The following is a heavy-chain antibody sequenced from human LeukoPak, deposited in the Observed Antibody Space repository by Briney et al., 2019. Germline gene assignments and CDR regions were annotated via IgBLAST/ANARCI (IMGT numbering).Heavy chain of an antibody. CDR1: SGSFSSYY. CDR3: ARDIVYLIDEDYG. V-gene: IGHV4-4*07. CDR2: IQSSGST. D-gene: IGHD4-17*01. J-gene: IGHJ4*02. Sequence: SETLSLTCTVSSGSFSSYYWSWLRQPAGKGLEWIGRIQSSGSTDYSPSLQSRVTISIDTSQRQFSLNLRSVTAADTAVYYCARDIVYLIDEDYGWGQGTLVTVSS.